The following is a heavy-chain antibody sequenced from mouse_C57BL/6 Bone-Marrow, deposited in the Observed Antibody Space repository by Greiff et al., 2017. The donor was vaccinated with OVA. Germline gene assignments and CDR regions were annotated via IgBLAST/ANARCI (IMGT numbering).Heavy chain of an antibody. CDR3: TTLNRFYYYGSSYFDY. CDR1: GFNIKDDY. Sequence: EVQLQQSGAELVRPGASVKLSCTASGFNIKDDYMHWVKQRPEQGLEWIGWIDPENGDTEYASKFQGKATITADTSSNTAYLQLSSLTSEDTAVYYCTTLNRFYYYGSSYFDYWGQGTTLTVSS. CDR2: IDPENGDT. J-gene: IGHJ2*01. D-gene: IGHD1-1*01. V-gene: IGHV14-4*01.